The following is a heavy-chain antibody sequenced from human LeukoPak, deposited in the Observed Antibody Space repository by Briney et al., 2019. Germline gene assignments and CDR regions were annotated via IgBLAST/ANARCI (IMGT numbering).Heavy chain of an antibody. CDR1: GFTFSSYG. CDR2: ISVSGSTT. J-gene: IGHJ4*02. CDR3: AKSGYSSSWPFDN. D-gene: IGHD6-13*01. Sequence: GASLRPSYAASGFTFSSYGMGWVRQAPGKGLEWVSSISVSGSTTYYADSVKVRFTISRDNANNTLHLQMNSLRAEDTAVYSCAKSGYSSSWPFDNWGQGTLVTVSS. V-gene: IGHV3-23*01.